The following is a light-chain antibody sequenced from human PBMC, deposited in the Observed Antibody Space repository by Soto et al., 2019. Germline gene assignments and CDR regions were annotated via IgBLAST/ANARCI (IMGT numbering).Light chain of an antibody. Sequence: DIQMTQFPSSLSESVGDRVTITCRASQGIRNDLGWYQQKPGKAPKRLLYAASSLQSGVPSRFSGSGSGTEFPAAISSLQPEDSATFYCLQHSTYPLTFGQGTKVEIK. J-gene: IGKJ1*01. CDR2: AAS. CDR1: QGIRND. V-gene: IGKV1-17*01. CDR3: LQHSTYPLT.